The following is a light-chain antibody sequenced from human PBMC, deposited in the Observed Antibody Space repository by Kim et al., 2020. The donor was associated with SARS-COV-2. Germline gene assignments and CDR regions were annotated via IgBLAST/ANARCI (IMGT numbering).Light chain of an antibody. Sequence: RHRVTISCSGSSSNIGNNAVNWYHHLPGQAPKLLIYYDKLLSSGVSDRFSGSKSGTSASLAISGLQSEDEADYYCAAWDDSLNVWVFGGGTQLTVL. CDR1: SSNIGNNA. V-gene: IGLV1-36*01. J-gene: IGLJ3*02. CDR3: AAWDDSLNVWV. CDR2: YDK.